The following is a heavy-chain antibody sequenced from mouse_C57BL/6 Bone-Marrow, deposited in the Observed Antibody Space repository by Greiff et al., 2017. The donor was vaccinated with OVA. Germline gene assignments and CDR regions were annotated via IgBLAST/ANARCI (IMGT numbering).Heavy chain of an antibody. CDR3: ARWGLITTVVATSHFDY. CDR1: GYAFSSSW. V-gene: IGHV1-82*01. CDR2: IYPGDGDT. J-gene: IGHJ2*01. D-gene: IGHD1-1*01. Sequence: QVQLQQPGAELVKPGASVKISCKASGYAFSSSWMNWVKQRPGKGLEWIGRIYPGDGDTNYNGKFKGKATLTADKSSSTAYMQLSSLTSEDSAVYFCARWGLITTVVATSHFDYWGQGTTLTVSS.